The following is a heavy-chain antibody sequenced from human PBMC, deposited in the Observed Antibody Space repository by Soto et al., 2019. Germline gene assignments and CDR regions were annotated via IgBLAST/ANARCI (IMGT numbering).Heavy chain of an antibody. J-gene: IGHJ6*02. Sequence: EVQLVESGGGLVQPGGSLRLSCEASGFTFRNYDMHWVRQGTGKGLEWVSGISAAGDPDYADSVEGRFTISRENAQNSSFLQMNSLRVGDTAVYYCARTDRDFYGLDVWGQGTTVIASS. CDR2: ISAAGDP. V-gene: IGHV3-13*05. CDR1: GFTFRNYD. CDR3: ARTDRDFYGLDV.